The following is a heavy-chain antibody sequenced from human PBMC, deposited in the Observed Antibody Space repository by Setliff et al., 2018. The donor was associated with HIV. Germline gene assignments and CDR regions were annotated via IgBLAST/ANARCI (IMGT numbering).Heavy chain of an antibody. CDR2: IMPIFGTT. CDR3: ARCGAGEWHLYMDV. J-gene: IGHJ6*03. Sequence: SVKVSCKASGGSFSSYTISWIRQAPGQGLEWMGGIMPIFGTTNYAQKFKGRVTFTADKSTSTVYMELSSLRSEDTAVYYCARCGAGEWHLYMDVWGKGTAVTVSS. CDR1: GGSFSSYT. D-gene: IGHD3-16*01. V-gene: IGHV1-69*06.